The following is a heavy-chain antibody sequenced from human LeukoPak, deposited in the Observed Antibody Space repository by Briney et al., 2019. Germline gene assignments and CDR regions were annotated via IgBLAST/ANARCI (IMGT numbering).Heavy chain of an antibody. Sequence: SVKVSCKASGYTFTSYDINWVRQATGQGLEWMGGIIPIFGTANYAQKFQGRVTITADESTSTAYMELSSLRSEDTAVYYCARDSKYYDILTGTFEGNYYMDVWGKGTTVTVSS. CDR1: GYTFTSYD. CDR3: ARDSKYYDILTGTFEGNYYMDV. J-gene: IGHJ6*03. D-gene: IGHD3-9*01. V-gene: IGHV1-69*13. CDR2: IIPIFGTA.